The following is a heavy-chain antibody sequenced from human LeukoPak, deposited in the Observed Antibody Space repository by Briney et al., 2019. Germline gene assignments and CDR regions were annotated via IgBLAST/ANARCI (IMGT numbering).Heavy chain of an antibody. CDR2: IKHSGST. D-gene: IGHD3-22*01. Sequence: SETLSLTCAVYAGSFIGYYWSWVRQPPGKGLEWIGEIKHSGSTNYNPSLKSRVTIPVDTPKNQSSLNLTAVAAAHTPWYYCPGGGSSGYLHYWGQGTLVTVSS. CDR1: AGSFIGYY. CDR3: PGGGSSGYLHY. J-gene: IGHJ4*02. V-gene: IGHV4-34*01.